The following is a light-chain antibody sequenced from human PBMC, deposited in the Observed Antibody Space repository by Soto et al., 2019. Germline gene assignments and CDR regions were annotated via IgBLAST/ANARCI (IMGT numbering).Light chain of an antibody. V-gene: IGLV2-14*01. Sequence: QSALTQPASVSGSPGQSITISCTGTSSDVGGYNYVSWYQQHPGKAPKLMIYEVNYRPSGVSNRFSGSKSGNTASLTISGLQAEDEADYYCSAYTSSSAGGVGSGTKVTV. CDR2: EVN. J-gene: IGLJ1*01. CDR3: SAYTSSSAGG. CDR1: SSDVGGYNY.